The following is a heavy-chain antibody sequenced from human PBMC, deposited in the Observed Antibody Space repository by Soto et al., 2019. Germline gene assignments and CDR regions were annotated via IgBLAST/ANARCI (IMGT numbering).Heavy chain of an antibody. CDR3: AKCPVGYSNHPSDYYYYMDV. CDR2: ISYDGSNK. V-gene: IGHV3-30*18. D-gene: IGHD4-4*01. Sequence: QVQLVESGGGVVQPGRSLRLSCAASGFTFSSYGMHWVRQAPGQGLEWVAVISYDGSNKYYADSVKGRFTISRDNSKNTLYLQMNSLRAEDTDVYYCAKCPVGYSNHPSDYYYYMDVWGKGTTVTVSS. J-gene: IGHJ6*03. CDR1: GFTFSSYG.